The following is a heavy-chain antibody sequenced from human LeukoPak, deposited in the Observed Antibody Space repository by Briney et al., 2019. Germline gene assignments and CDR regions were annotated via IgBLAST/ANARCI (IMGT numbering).Heavy chain of an antibody. J-gene: IGHJ2*01. CDR2: ISYDGSNK. D-gene: IGHD1/OR15-1a*01. CDR1: GFTFSSYG. V-gene: IGHV3-30*03. Sequence: GGSLRLSCAASGFTFSSYGMHWVRQAPGKGLEWVAVISYDGSNKYYADSVKGRFTISRDNSKNTLYLQMNSLRAEDTAVYYCATPNNSDHWYFDVWGRGTLVTVSS. CDR3: ATPNNSDHWYFDV.